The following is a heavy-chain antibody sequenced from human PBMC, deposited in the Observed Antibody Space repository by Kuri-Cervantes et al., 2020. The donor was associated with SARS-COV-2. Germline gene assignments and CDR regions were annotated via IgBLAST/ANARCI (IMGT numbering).Heavy chain of an antibody. CDR2: ISSSSTYT. Sequence: GGSLRLSCAASGFTFSDYYMSWIRQSPGKGLEWVAYISSSSTYTHYAESMEGRFSVSRDNDRNSLYLQMSSLRGDDTAVYFCARDVGQWEVPQPSDFGSRGQGTLVTVSS. CDR1: GFTFSDYY. V-gene: IGHV3-11*06. J-gene: IGHJ4*02. CDR3: ARDVGQWEVPQPSDFGS. D-gene: IGHD1-26*01.